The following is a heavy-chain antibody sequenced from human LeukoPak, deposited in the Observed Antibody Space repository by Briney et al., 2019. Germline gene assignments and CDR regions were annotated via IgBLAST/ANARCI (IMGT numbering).Heavy chain of an antibody. J-gene: IGHJ6*03. V-gene: IGHV3-48*03. Sequence: PGGSLRLSCAASGFIFSTYEMNWVRQAPGKGLEWLSYISYNGRSIYYADSVKGRFTISRDNSKNSLYLQMNSLRTEDTALYYCAKDSGSYVYYMDVWGKGTTVTVSS. CDR3: AKDSGSYVYYMDV. D-gene: IGHD1-26*01. CDR1: GFIFSTYE. CDR2: ISYNGRSI.